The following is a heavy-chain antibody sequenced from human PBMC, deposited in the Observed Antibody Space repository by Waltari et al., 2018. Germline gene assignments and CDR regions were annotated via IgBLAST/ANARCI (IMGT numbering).Heavy chain of an antibody. J-gene: IGHJ4*02. D-gene: IGHD3-16*01. Sequence: QVQLQESGPGRVKPSETLSLTCTVSGGSILGYYWSWIRQPPGKGLEWIGYIYYGGSTNYRPSLKSRVTISVDTSKNQFSLNLNSVTAADTAVYYCARHAGGVTTDFDFWGQGTLVTVSS. CDR3: ARHAGGVTTDFDF. CDR1: GGSILGYY. CDR2: IYYGGST. V-gene: IGHV4-59*08.